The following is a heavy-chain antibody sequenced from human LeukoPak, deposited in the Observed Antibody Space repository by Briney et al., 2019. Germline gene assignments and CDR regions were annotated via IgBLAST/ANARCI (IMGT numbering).Heavy chain of an antibody. Sequence: GRSLRLSCGASGFTFSDYSMNWFRQAPGKGLEWVSSLDGSGTYIYYGDSVKGRFTISRDNAKNSLYLQMNSLRAEDTALYYCAGLVGMDYWGQGILVTVSS. CDR1: GFTFSDYS. V-gene: IGHV3-21*01. CDR2: LDGSGTYI. D-gene: IGHD2-2*01. CDR3: AGLVGMDY. J-gene: IGHJ4*02.